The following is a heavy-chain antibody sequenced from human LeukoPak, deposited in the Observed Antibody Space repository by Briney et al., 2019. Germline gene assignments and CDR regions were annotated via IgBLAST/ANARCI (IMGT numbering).Heavy chain of an antibody. J-gene: IGHJ4*02. V-gene: IGHV3-53*01. CDR3: AATLWGYSNDWSSFDY. CDR2: IYSGGSA. Sequence: GGSLRLSCAASGFTVTNNYVSWVRQAPGKRLEWVSVIYSGGSAYYADSVKGRFTVSRDIAKNTLYLQMNSLRAEDTALYYCAATLWGYSNDWSSFDYWGQGTLVTVSS. CDR1: GFTVTNNY. D-gene: IGHD5-12*01.